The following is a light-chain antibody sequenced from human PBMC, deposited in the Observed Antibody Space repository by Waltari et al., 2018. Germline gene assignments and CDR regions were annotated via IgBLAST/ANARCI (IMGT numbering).Light chain of an antibody. CDR3: QQANSYPRT. Sequence: DIRLTQSPSFLSASVGDRVTISCRASQATGSSFAWYQQKPGKAPRLLIYAASTLEGGVPPRFGGSGSGTEFTLTISSLQPEDFATYYCQQANSYPRTFGQGTKLEI. CDR2: AAS. V-gene: IGKV1-9*01. CDR1: QATGSS. J-gene: IGKJ2*01.